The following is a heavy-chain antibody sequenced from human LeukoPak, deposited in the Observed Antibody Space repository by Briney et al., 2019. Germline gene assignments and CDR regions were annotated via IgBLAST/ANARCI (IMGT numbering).Heavy chain of an antibody. Sequence: SETLSLTCIVSGGSISSSSYYWGWIRQPPGKGLEWIGSIYHSGSTYYNPSLKSRVTISVDTSKNQFSLKLSSVTAADTAVYYCARGIAAAGTNYYYYYYMDVWGKGTTVTVSS. CDR1: GGSISSSSYY. V-gene: IGHV4-39*07. CDR2: IYHSGST. D-gene: IGHD6-13*01. CDR3: ARGIAAAGTNYYYYYYMDV. J-gene: IGHJ6*03.